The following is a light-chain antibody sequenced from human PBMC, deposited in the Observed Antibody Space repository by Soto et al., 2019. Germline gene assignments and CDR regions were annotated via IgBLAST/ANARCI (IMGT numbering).Light chain of an antibody. Sequence: DIQMTQSPSTLSASVGDTVTVTCRASQSVSGWLAWYQQKPGEAPKLLIYKASTLKSGVPSRFSGSGSGTDFTLTISSLEPEDFAVYYCQQRSNWPITFGQGTRLEIK. CDR3: QQRSNWPIT. J-gene: IGKJ5*01. CDR1: QSVSGW. CDR2: KAS. V-gene: IGKV1-5*03.